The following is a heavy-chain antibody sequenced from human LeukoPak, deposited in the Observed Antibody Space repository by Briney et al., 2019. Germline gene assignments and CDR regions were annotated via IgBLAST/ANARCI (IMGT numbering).Heavy chain of an antibody. CDR1: GFTFSSYA. D-gene: IGHD3-3*01. CDR2: ISYDGSNK. V-gene: IGHV3-30-3*01. CDR3: ARVGGYYDFWSGYDAYYYYGMDV. Sequence: PGGSLRLSCAASGFTFSSYAMHWVRQAPGKGLEWVAVISYDGSNKYYADSVKGRFTISRDNSKNTLYLQMNSLRAEDTAVYYCARVGGYYDFWSGYDAYYYYGMDVWGQGTTVTVSS. J-gene: IGHJ6*02.